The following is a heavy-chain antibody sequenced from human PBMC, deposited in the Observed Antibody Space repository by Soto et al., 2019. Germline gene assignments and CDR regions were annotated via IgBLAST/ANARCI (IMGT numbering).Heavy chain of an antibody. V-gene: IGHV4-31*02. CDR3: ARAISTRGNGMDV. Sequence: PSDTLSLTCNVPGASISSGVSYWSWIRHHPGKALEWIGYIYYSGNTYYNPSLQSRLTISVDTSKNQFSLKLSSVTAADTAVYYCARAISTRGNGMDVWGQGTRVTVSS. D-gene: IGHD3-16*01. CDR1: GASISSGVSY. J-gene: IGHJ6*02. CDR2: IYYSGNT.